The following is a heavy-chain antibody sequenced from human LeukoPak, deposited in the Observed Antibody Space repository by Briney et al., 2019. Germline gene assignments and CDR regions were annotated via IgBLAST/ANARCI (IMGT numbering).Heavy chain of an antibody. Sequence: ASVKVSCKASGGTFSSYAISWVRQAPGQGLEWMGGIIPIFGTTNYAQKFQGRVTFSADKSTRTAYMELSSLRSEDTAVYYCARWAYDSGGYSQYYFDYWGQGTLVTVSS. J-gene: IGHJ4*02. CDR3: ARWAYDSGGYSQYYFDY. CDR2: IIPIFGTT. V-gene: IGHV1-69*06. D-gene: IGHD3-22*01. CDR1: GGTFSSYA.